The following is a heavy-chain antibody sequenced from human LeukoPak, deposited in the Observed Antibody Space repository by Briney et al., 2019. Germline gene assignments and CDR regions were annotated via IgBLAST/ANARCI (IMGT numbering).Heavy chain of an antibody. J-gene: IGHJ4*02. CDR2: IYFGGTT. D-gene: IGHD3-22*01. CDR3: AKATTMIVVVIDY. CDR1: GFTVSSNY. V-gene: IGHV3-53*01. Sequence: GGSLRLSCAASGFTVSSNYMTWVRQAPGQGLEWVSVIYFGGTTYYADSVRGRFTISRDSSKNTLYLQMNSLRAEDTAVYYCAKATTMIVVVIDYWGQGTLVTVSS.